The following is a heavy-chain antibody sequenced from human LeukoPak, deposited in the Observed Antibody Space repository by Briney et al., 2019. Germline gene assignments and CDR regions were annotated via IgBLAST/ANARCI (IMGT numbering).Heavy chain of an antibody. CDR1: GGTFSSYA. CDR3: ARAGGIAAAGLYYFDY. J-gene: IGHJ4*02. Sequence: SVKVSCKASGGTFSSYAISWVRQAPGQGLEWMGGIIPIFGTANYAQKFQGRVTITADESTSTAYMELSSLRSEDTAVYYCARAGGIAAAGLYYFDYWGQGTLVTVSS. D-gene: IGHD6-13*01. CDR2: IIPIFGTA. V-gene: IGHV1-69*13.